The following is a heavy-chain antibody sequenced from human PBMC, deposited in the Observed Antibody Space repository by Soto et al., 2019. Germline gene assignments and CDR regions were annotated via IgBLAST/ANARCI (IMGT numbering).Heavy chain of an antibody. CDR1: GFTFSSYG. CDR2: MSDDGSNN. CDR3: ANGPRWELTH. Sequence: QVQLVESGGGVVQPGRSLRLSCAASGFTFSSYGMHWVRQAPGKGLEWVAVMSDDGSNNYYADSVKGRFTISRDNPKNTLYLEMNSLRAEDTAVYYCANGPRWELTHWGQGTLVTVSS. D-gene: IGHD1-26*01. V-gene: IGHV3-30*18. J-gene: IGHJ4*02.